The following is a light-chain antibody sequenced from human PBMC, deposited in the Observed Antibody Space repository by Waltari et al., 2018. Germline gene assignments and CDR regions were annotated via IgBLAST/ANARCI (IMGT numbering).Light chain of an antibody. Sequence: EVVMTQSPATLSVSPGDRATLPCRASENIGSSLAWYPQKPGQGPRLLMYGVSTRVTGIPARFSGSGSGTEFTLTISTLQSEDSAVYYCQHYDNWPPWTFGQGTKVEIK. J-gene: IGKJ1*01. CDR1: ENIGSS. V-gene: IGKV3-15*01. CDR3: QHYDNWPPWT. CDR2: GVS.